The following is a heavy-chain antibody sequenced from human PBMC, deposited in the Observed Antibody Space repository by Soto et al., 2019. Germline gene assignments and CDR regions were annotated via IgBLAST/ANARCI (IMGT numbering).Heavy chain of an antibody. D-gene: IGHD4-17*01. V-gene: IGHV4-39*01. CDR2: IYYSGST. Sequence: SETLSLTCTVSGGSISSSSYYWGWIRQPPGKGLEWIGSIYYSGSTYYNPSLKSRVTISVDTSKNQFSLKLSSVTAADTAVYYCGGTTVTLHAFDIWGQGTMVTVSS. CDR3: GGTTVTLHAFDI. CDR1: GGSISSSSYY. J-gene: IGHJ3*02.